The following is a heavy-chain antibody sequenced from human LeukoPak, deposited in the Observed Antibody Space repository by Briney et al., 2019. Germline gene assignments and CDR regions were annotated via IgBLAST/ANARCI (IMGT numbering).Heavy chain of an antibody. D-gene: IGHD3-10*01. Sequence: SETLSLTCAVYGGSFSGYYWSWIRQPPGKGLEWIGEINHSGSTNYNPSLKSRVTISVDTSKNQFSLKLSSVTAADTAVYYCASTQITMVRGVHDYWGQGTLVTVSS. CDR1: GGSFSGYY. J-gene: IGHJ4*02. CDR3: ASTQITMVRGVHDY. CDR2: INHSGST. V-gene: IGHV4-34*01.